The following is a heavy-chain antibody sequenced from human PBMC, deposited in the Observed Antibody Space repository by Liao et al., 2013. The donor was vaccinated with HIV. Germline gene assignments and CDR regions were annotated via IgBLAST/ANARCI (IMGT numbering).Heavy chain of an antibody. V-gene: IGHV4-4*07. CDR2: IYFSGNT. J-gene: IGHJ4*02. CDR1: GGSINSNY. Sequence: QVQLQESGPGLVKPSETLSLTCTVSGGSINSNYWSWIRRPAGKGLEWIGRIYFSGNTDYSPSLKSRVTISLDTSKSQFSLNLNSVTAADTAVYYCARGPVEVGIPFDYWGQGTLVTVSS. D-gene: IGHD1-26*01. CDR3: ARGPVEVGIPFDY.